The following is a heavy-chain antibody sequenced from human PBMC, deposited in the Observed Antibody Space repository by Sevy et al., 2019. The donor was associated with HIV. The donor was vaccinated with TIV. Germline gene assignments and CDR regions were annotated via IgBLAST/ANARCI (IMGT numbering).Heavy chain of an antibody. CDR2: IWLTGAT. J-gene: IGHJ4*02. CDR1: GVTVSSNF. V-gene: IGHV3-53*01. D-gene: IGHD3-3*01. CDR3: ARGKHVSDYYGSFDY. Sequence: GGSLRLSCTVSGVTVSSNFISWVRQAQGKGLEWVSVIWLTGATYYADSVKGRFTISRDNSKNTVYLDMSSLRADDTAVYFCARGKHVSDYYGSFDYWGQGTLVTVSS.